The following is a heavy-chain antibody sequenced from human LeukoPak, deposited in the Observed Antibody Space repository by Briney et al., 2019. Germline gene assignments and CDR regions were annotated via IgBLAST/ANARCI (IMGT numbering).Heavy chain of an antibody. D-gene: IGHD2-21*01. CDR2: INHSGST. V-gene: IGHV4-34*01. CDR1: GGSFSGYY. Sequence: SETLSLTCAVHGGSFSGYYWSWIRQPPGKGLEWIGEINHSGSTNYNPSLKRRVTISVDTSKNQFSLKLSSVTAADTAVYYCARDMTLRGGGEHWGQGTLVTVSS. CDR3: ARDMTLRGGGEH. J-gene: IGHJ4*02.